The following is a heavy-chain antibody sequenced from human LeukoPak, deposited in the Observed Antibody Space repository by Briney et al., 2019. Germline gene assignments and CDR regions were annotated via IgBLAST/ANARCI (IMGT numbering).Heavy chain of an antibody. CDR1: GYTFTGYY. D-gene: IGHD6-13*01. CDR2: INPNSGGT. V-gene: IGHV1-2*02. J-gene: IGHJ4*02. Sequence: ASVKVSCKASGYTFTGYYMHWVRQAPGQGLEWMGWINPNSGGTNYAQKFQGRVTMTRDTSISTAYTELSRLRSDDTAVYYCARGYSSSWYVLYYFDYWGQGTLVTVSS. CDR3: ARGYSSSWYVLYYFDY.